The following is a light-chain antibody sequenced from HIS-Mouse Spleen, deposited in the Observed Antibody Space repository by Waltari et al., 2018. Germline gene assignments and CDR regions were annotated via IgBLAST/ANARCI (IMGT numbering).Light chain of an antibody. J-gene: IGLJ2*01. CDR2: DVS. CDR3: SSYTSSSFNVV. CDR1: SSDVGGYNY. V-gene: IGLV2-14*03. Sequence: QSALTQPASVSGSPGQSITISCTGTSSDVGGYNYVSWYQPHPGKAPKLMIYDVSNRPSGVSNRFAGSKSGNPASLTISGLQAEDEADYYCSSYTSSSFNVVFGGGTKLTVL.